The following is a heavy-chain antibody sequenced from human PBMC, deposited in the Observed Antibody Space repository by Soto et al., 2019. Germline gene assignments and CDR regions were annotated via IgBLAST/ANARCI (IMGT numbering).Heavy chain of an antibody. D-gene: IGHD3-10*01. CDR2: IYYSGST. CDR1: GGSINSYY. V-gene: IGHV4-59*01. CDR3: ARAAYGSGSYYAPYYYYAMDV. J-gene: IGHJ6*02. Sequence: PSETLSLTCTVSGGSINSYYWSWIRQPPGKGLEWIGYIYYSGSTNYNPSLKSRVTISVDTSKNQVSLKLSAVTAADTAVYFCARAAYGSGSYYAPYYYYAMDVWGQGTTVTVSS.